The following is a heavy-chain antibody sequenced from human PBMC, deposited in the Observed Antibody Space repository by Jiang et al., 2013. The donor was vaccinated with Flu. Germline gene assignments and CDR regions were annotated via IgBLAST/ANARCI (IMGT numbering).Heavy chain of an antibody. CDR3: AARPASNGSHPFTT. J-gene: IGHJ4*02. V-gene: IGHV5-51*03. CDR1: GYNFLTYW. Sequence: GAEVKKPGESLKISCMGSGYNFLTYWIGWVRQMPGKGLEWMALINPVDSDTRYSPSFQGQVTISVDKSINTAYLQWSSLKASDTAMYYCAARPASNGSHPFTTWGQGTLVHRLL. CDR2: INPVDSDT. D-gene: IGHD4-11*01.